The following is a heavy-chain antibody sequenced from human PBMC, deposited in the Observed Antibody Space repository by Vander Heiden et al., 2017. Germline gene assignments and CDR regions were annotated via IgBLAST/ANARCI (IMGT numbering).Heavy chain of an antibody. Sequence: QVQLQQWGAGRLKPSETLSLTCAVYGGSFSGYYWSWIRQPPGKGREWIGEINHSGSTNYNTSLKSRGTISVDTSKNQFFLNLSSVTDADKDAYSGARLVVVGVAAHTFCSFDYWG. CDR2: INHSGST. V-gene: IGHV4-34*01. CDR3: ARLVVVGVAAHTFCSFDY. CDR1: GGSFSGYY. D-gene: IGHD2-15*01. J-gene: IGHJ4*01.